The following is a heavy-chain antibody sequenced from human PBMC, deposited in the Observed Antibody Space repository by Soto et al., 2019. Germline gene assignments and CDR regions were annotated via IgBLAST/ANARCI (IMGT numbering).Heavy chain of an antibody. Sequence: GGSLRLSCAASGFTFSSYSMNWVRQAPGKGLEWVSSISSSSSYIYYADSVKGRFTISRDNAKNSLYLQMNSLRAEDTAVYYCASLPYCSGGSCYLLTRVAGYMDVWGKVTTVTVSS. J-gene: IGHJ6*03. CDR1: GFTFSSYS. CDR2: ISSSSSYI. D-gene: IGHD2-15*01. V-gene: IGHV3-21*01. CDR3: ASLPYCSGGSCYLLTRVAGYMDV.